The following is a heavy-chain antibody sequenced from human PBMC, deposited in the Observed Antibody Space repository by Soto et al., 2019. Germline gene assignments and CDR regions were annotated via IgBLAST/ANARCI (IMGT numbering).Heavy chain of an antibody. CDR3: ARSGYYDSSGYSYFNGMDV. CDR1: GGSINSYY. D-gene: IGHD3-22*01. CDR2: IGNRGST. J-gene: IGHJ6*02. V-gene: IGHV4-59*01. Sequence: PSGTRAVTGTVSGGSINSYYGSWIRQPPGKGLEWIAYIGNRGSTNYNPSLKSRVTISVDTSKTQFSLTLSSVTAADTAVYYCARSGYYDSSGYSYFNGMDVWGQGTTVTVSS.